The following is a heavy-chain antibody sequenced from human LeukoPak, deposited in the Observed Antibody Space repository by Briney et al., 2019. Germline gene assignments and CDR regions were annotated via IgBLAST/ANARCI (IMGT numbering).Heavy chain of an antibody. Sequence: GGSLRLSCAASGFTFSSYGMHWARQAPGKGLEWVAVIWYDGSNKYYADSVKGRFTISRDNSKNTLYLQMNSLRAEDTAVYYCARGYPDSSSWYYYYYYGMDVWGQGTTVTVSS. V-gene: IGHV3-33*01. CDR1: GFTFSSYG. CDR2: IWYDGSNK. J-gene: IGHJ6*02. CDR3: ARGYPDSSSWYYYYYYGMDV. D-gene: IGHD6-13*01.